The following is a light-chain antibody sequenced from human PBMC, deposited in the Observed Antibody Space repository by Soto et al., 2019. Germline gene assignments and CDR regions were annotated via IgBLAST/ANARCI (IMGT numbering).Light chain of an antibody. CDR1: QTVGSW. Sequence: DIQMTQSPSSLSASVGYIVTITCRASQTVGSWLAWFQQKPGRAPKLLIYAASSLQSGVPSRFSGSGSGTDFTLTISSLEPEDFAVYYCQQRSNWPITFGQGTRLEIK. V-gene: IGKV1-12*01. J-gene: IGKJ5*01. CDR2: AAS. CDR3: QQRSNWPIT.